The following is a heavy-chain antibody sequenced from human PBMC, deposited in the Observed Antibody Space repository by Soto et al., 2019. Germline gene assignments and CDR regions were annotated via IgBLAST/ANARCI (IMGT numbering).Heavy chain of an antibody. CDR1: GFTFSNHW. CDR3: VRGTSAWSGKDY. J-gene: IGHJ4*02. CDR2: INNDGSFR. D-gene: IGHD6-19*01. V-gene: IGHV3-74*01. Sequence: EVPLVESGGGLVQPGGSLRLSCTASGFTFSNHWMHWVRQGPGQGLVWVSRINNDGSFRDYADSVRGRFTISRDNAKNTLILQMNSLRAEDTAVYYCVRGTSAWSGKDYWGQGTLVTVSS.